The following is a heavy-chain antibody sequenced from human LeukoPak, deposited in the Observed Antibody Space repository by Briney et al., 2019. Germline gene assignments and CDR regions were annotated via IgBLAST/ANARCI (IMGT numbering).Heavy chain of an antibody. CDR1: GFTFGSYS. J-gene: IGHJ4*02. CDR3: ARDRRFPYYYDSSGYYFDY. V-gene: IGHV3-21*01. Sequence: GGSLRLSXAASGFTFGSYSMNWVRQAPGKGLEWVSSISSSSSYIYYADSVKGRFTISRDNAKNSLYLQMNSLRAEDTAVYYCARDRRFPYYYDSSGYYFDYWGQGTLVTVSS. CDR2: ISSSSSYI. D-gene: IGHD3-22*01.